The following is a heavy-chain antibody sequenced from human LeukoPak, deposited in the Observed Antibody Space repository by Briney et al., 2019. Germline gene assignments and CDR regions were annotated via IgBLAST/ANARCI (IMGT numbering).Heavy chain of an antibody. Sequence: SETLSLTCTVSGGSISSYYWSWVRQPAGKGLEWIGRIYASGNTNYNPSLKGRVTMTVDTSKNQFSLNLSSVTAADTAVYYCARRSLAAAGFDYWGQGTLVTVSS. CDR2: IYASGNT. CDR3: ARRSLAAAGFDY. J-gene: IGHJ4*02. V-gene: IGHV4-4*07. CDR1: GGSISSYY. D-gene: IGHD6-13*01.